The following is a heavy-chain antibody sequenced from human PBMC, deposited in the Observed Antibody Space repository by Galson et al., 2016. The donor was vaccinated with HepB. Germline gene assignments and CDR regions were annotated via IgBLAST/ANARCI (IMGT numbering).Heavy chain of an antibody. D-gene: IGHD3-3*01. CDR1: GYIFTNYA. Sequence: SVKVSCKASGYIFTNYAIHWVRQAPGQRLEWMGWINAGQGYTKYSQKFQGRVTITRDTSATTAHMELSSLRSEDTAVYYCARNTIFGVSRGAWFDPWGQGTLVTVSS. CDR3: ARNTIFGVSRGAWFDP. CDR2: INAGQGYT. V-gene: IGHV1-3*01. J-gene: IGHJ5*02.